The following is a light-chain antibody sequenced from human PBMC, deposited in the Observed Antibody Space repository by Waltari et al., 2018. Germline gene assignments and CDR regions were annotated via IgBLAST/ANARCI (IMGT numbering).Light chain of an antibody. CDR1: RSDVGRYNF. V-gene: IGLV2-11*02. CDR3: SSYAGSYTWV. Sequence: QSALTQPRSVSGSPGQSVPISCTGTRSDVGRYNFVSWYQQHPGKAPKLMIYDVTQRPSGVPHRFSGSKSGNTASLTISGLQPEDEADYYCSSYAGSYTWVFGGGTKLTVV. CDR2: DVT. J-gene: IGLJ3*02.